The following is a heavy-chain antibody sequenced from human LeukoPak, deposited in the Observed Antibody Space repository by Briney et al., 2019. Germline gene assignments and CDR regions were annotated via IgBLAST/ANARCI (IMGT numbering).Heavy chain of an antibody. D-gene: IGHD3-22*01. Sequence: GASVKVSCKASGYTFTSYGISWVRQAPGQGLEWMGWISAYNGNTNYAQKLQGRVTMTTDTSTSTAYMELRSLRSDDTAVYYCARDYSGIYYDSSGYSPGYWGQGTLVTVSS. CDR3: ARDYSGIYYDSSGYSPGY. CDR1: GYTFTSYG. V-gene: IGHV1-18*01. J-gene: IGHJ4*02. CDR2: ISAYNGNT.